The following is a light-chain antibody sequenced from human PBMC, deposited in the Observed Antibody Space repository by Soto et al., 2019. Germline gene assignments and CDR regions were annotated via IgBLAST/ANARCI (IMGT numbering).Light chain of an antibody. V-gene: IGKV3-11*01. Sequence: EIVLTQSPATLSLSPGERATLSCTASQNVRTYLAWYQQKPGQAPRLLIYDAFTRATGVPASFSGSGSGTDFTLTISSLEPEDFAVYYCQQRINWPRLTFGGGTEVEIK. CDR3: QQRINWPRLT. J-gene: IGKJ4*01. CDR1: QNVRTY. CDR2: DAF.